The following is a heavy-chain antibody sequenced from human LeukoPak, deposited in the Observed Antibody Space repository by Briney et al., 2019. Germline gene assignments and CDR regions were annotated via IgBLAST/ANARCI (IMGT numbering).Heavy chain of an antibody. CDR2: IIPIFGTA. V-gene: IGHV1-69*13. Sequence: GASVTVSCTASGGTFSSYAISWVRQAPGQGLEWMGGIIPIFGTANYAQKFQGRVTITADESTSTAYMELSSLRSEDTAVYYCATGLFSSGWYYFEYWGQGTLVTVSS. CDR1: GGTFSSYA. J-gene: IGHJ4*02. D-gene: IGHD6-19*01. CDR3: ATGLFSSGWYYFEY.